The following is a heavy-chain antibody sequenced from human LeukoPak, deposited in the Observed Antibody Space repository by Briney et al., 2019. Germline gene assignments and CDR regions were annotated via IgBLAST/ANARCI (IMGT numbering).Heavy chain of an antibody. CDR2: IIPIFGTA. CDR1: GGTFSSYA. CDR3: ARGVYDSSGYYPGNNWLDP. Sequence: ASVKVSCKASGGTFSSYAISWVRHAPGQGHELMGGIIPIFGTANYAQKFQGRVTITTDESTSTAYMELSGLRSEDTAVYYCARGVYDSSGYYPGNNWLDPWGQGTLVTVSS. D-gene: IGHD3-22*01. J-gene: IGHJ5*02. V-gene: IGHV1-69*05.